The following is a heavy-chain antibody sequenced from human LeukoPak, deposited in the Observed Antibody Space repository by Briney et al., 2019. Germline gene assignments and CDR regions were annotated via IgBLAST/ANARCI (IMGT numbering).Heavy chain of an antibody. CDR1: GFTFSSYA. V-gene: IGHV3-23*01. J-gene: IGHJ3*02. CDR3: AIYSGYGTSAFDI. D-gene: IGHD5-12*01. Sequence: GGSLRLSCAASGFTFSSYAMTWVRQGPGKGLEWVSDISGGGGSTYYADSVKGRFTISRDNSKNTLYLQMHSLRAEGTAVYYCAIYSGYGTSAFDIWGQGTMVTVSS. CDR2: ISGGGGST.